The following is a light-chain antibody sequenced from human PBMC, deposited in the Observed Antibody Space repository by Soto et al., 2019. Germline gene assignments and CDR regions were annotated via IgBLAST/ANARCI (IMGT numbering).Light chain of an antibody. V-gene: IGKV1-5*01. J-gene: IGKJ1*01. Sequence: DIEMTQSPSTLSASVGDRLTITCRASQTIRRWLAWYQQRPGKAPKVLIYDASTLESGVPARSSGSGSETEFTLTISSLQPEDSATYYCQHYNSDPWTFGQGTKVDIK. CDR2: DAS. CDR3: QHYNSDPWT. CDR1: QTIRRW.